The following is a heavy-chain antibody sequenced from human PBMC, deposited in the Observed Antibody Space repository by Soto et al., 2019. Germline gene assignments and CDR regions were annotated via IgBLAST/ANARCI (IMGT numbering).Heavy chain of an antibody. D-gene: IGHD6-19*01. CDR1: GYRYTGYY. CDR3: ARSMEXSGWRAYYYYYGMDV. V-gene: IGHV1-2*04. Sequence: VKLSRKASGYRYTGYYMHWVRQAPGQGLEWMGWINPNSGGTNYAQKFQGWVTMTRDTSISTAYMELSRLRSDDTAVYYCARSMEXSGWRAYYYYYGMDVWGQGTTVTVSS. J-gene: IGHJ6*02. CDR2: INPNSGGT.